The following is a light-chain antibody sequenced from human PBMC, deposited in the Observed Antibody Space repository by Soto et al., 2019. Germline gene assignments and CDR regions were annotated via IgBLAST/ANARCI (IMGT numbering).Light chain of an antibody. CDR3: QRRSNWPPWT. Sequence: DIVMTQSPDSLAVSLGERATINCKSSQSVLYSSNNKNYLTWYQQKPRQPPKLLIYWASTREDGVPDRFSGSGSGTDFTLTISSLEPEDFAVYYCQRRSNWPPWTFGQGTKVDIK. CDR1: QSVLYSSNNKNY. J-gene: IGKJ1*01. CDR2: WAS. V-gene: IGKV4-1*01.